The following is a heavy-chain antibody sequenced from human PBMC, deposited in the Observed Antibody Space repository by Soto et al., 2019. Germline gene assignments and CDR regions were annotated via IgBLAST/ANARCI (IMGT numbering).Heavy chain of an antibody. D-gene: IGHD3-22*01. J-gene: IGHJ5*02. V-gene: IGHV1-69*12. CDR1: GGTFSSYA. CDR3: ARDRGHSSGYYPYWFDP. CDR2: TIPIFGTA. Sequence: QVQLVQSGAEVKKPGSSVKVSCKASGGTFSSYAISWVRQAPGQGLEWMGETIPIFGTANYAQKFQGRVTITADESTSTAYRELSSRRSEDTAVYYCARDRGHSSGYYPYWFDPWGQGTLVTVSS.